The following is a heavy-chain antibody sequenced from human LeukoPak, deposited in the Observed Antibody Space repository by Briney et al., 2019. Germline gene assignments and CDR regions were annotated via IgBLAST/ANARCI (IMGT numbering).Heavy chain of an antibody. V-gene: IGHV3-30*18. D-gene: IGHD2-15*01. J-gene: IGHJ4*02. CDR1: GFTVSSNY. Sequence: PGGSLRLSCAASGFTVSSNYMSWVRQAPGKGLEWVAVISYDGSNKYYADSVKGRFTISRDNSKRTLFLQTDSLRGEDTAVYYCANGGYYSLDSWGQGTLVTVSS. CDR2: ISYDGSNK. CDR3: ANGGYYSLDS.